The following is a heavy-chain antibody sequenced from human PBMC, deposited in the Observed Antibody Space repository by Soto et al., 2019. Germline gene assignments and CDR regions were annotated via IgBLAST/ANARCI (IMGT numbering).Heavy chain of an antibody. Sequence: PGGSLRLSCAASGFTFSSYWMHWVRQAPGKGLVWASGINGDGKTATYADSVKGRFIISRDNAKNILNLQMNSLTAEDTAVYYCTRPRYDGSGTPFDHWGQGSLVTVSS. J-gene: IGHJ4*02. CDR2: INGDGKTA. CDR1: GFTFSSYW. V-gene: IGHV3-74*01. D-gene: IGHD3-22*01. CDR3: TRPRYDGSGTPFDH.